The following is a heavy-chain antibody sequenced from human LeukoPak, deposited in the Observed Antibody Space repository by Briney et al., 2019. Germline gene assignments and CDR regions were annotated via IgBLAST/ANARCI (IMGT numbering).Heavy chain of an antibody. CDR3: ATVIGFAYYLDY. J-gene: IGHJ4*02. V-gene: IGHV1-24*01. CDR2: FDPEDGET. CDR1: GYTLTELS. Sequence: ASVKVSCKVSGYTLTELSMHWVRQAPGKGLEWMGGFDPEDGETIYAQKFQGRVTMTEDTSTDTAYMELSSLRSEDTAVYYCATVIGFAYYLDYWGQGTLVTVSS. D-gene: IGHD3-10*01.